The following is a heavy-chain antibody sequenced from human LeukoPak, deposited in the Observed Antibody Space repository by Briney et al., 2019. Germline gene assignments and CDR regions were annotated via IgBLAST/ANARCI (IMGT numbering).Heavy chain of an antibody. CDR3: VRDYSSSFDY. J-gene: IGHJ4*02. CDR1: GFTFSNSW. D-gene: IGHD6-6*01. CDR2: IRQDGSEK. Sequence: GGSLRLSCAASGFTFSNSWMSWVRQAPGKGLEWVANIRQDGSEKYYVDSVKGRFTISRDNAKNTVYLQMHSLRAEDTAVYYCVRDYSSSFDYWGQGALVTVSS. V-gene: IGHV3-7*01.